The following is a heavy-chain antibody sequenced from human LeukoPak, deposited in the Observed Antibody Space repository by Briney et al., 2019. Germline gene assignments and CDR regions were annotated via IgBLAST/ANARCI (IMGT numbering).Heavy chain of an antibody. CDR1: GGSISSYY. CDR2: IYYSGST. D-gene: IGHD6-19*01. CDR3: AREGSSDWPAFDI. J-gene: IGHJ3*02. Sequence: RTSETLSLTCTVSGGSISSYYWSWIRQPPGKGLEWIGYIYYSGSTNHNPSLKSRVSISVDTSKNQFSLKLSSVTAADTAVYYCAREGSSDWPAFDIWGQGTMVTVSS. V-gene: IGHV4-59*01.